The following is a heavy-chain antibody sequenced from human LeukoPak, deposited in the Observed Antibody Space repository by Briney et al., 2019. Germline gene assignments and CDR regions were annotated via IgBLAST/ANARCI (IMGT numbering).Heavy chain of an antibody. CDR3: ARDHEDVYGSGSYKL. J-gene: IGHJ4*02. CDR2: IHIKGGGT. Sequence: ASVKVSCKASGYTFTGYYMHWVRQAPGQGLEWMGWIHIKGGGTYRAQKFQDRVTMTTDTSTTTAYMELRSLRSDDTAMYYCARDHEDVYGSGSYKLWGQGTRVTVSS. V-gene: IGHV1-2*02. D-gene: IGHD3-10*01. CDR1: GYTFTGYY.